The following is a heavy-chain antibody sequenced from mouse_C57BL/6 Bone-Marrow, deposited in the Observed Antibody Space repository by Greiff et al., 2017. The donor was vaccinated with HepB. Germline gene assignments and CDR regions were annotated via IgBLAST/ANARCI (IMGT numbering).Heavy chain of an antibody. CDR2: IDPSDSYT. D-gene: IGHD4-1*01. CDR1: GYTFTSYW. V-gene: IGHV1-50*01. J-gene: IGHJ2*01. Sequence: QVQLQQPGAELVKPGASVKLSCKASGYTFTSYWMQWVKQRPGQGLEWIGEIDPSDSYTNYNQKFKGKATLTVDTSSSTAYMQLSSLTSEDSAVYYCARSGTGFDDWGQGTTLTVSS. CDR3: ARSGTGFDD.